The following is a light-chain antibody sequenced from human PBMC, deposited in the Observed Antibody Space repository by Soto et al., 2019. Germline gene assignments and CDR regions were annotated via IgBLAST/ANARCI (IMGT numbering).Light chain of an antibody. Sequence: QSVLTQPASVSGSPGQSITISCTGTSSDVGGYNYVSWYQQHPGKAPKLMIYDVRERPSGVPDRFSGSKSGNTASLTVSGLQAEDEADYYCSSYAGNNNLLFGGGTKVTVL. CDR2: DVR. V-gene: IGLV2-8*01. J-gene: IGLJ2*01. CDR3: SSYAGNNNLL. CDR1: SSDVGGYNY.